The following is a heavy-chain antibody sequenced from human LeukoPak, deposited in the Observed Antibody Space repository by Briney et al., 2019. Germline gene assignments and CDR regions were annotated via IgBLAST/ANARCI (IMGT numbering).Heavy chain of an antibody. D-gene: IGHD4-23*01. Sequence: SETLSLTCAVSGGSISSSSSNCWTWVRQPPGKGLEWIGEIYYSGATNYNPSLKSRVTMLLDKSKNRFSLKLNSVTAADTAVYYCARNGGNSDFDYWGQGTLVTVSS. J-gene: IGHJ4*02. CDR3: ARNGGNSDFDY. V-gene: IGHV4-4*02. CDR2: IYYSGAT. CDR1: GGSISSSSSNC.